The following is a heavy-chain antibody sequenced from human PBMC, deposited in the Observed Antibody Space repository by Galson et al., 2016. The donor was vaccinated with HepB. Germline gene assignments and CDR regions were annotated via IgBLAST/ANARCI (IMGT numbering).Heavy chain of an antibody. J-gene: IGHJ3*02. CDR3: ARDCTGGTCKFAGYDAFDI. Sequence: SETLSLTCTVSGGSISSTTNWWSWVRQSPGQGLEWIGEIYHSGDTNYNQSLKSRATISVDTSRNQFSLSLSSVTAADTAVHYCARDCTGGTCKFAGYDAFDIWGQGTTVTVSS. CDR1: GGSISSTTNW. V-gene: IGHV4-4*02. D-gene: IGHD2-8*02. CDR2: IYHSGDT.